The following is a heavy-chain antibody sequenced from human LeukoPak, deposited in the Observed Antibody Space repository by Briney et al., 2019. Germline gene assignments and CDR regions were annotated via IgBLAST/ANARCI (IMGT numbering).Heavy chain of an antibody. V-gene: IGHV1-2*02. CDR2: INPNSGGT. Sequence: ASVKVSCKASGYTFTGYYMHWVRQAPGQGLEWMGWINPNSGGTNYAQKFQGRVTMTRDTSISTAYMELSRLRSDDTAVYYCATWPSVVDYYYYMDVWGKGTTVTVSS. CDR1: GYTFTGYY. J-gene: IGHJ6*03. CDR3: ATWPSVVDYYYYMDV.